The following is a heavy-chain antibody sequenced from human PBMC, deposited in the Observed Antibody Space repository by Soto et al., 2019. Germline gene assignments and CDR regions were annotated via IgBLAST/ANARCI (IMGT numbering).Heavy chain of an antibody. J-gene: IGHJ4*02. CDR1: GYTFTSYY. CDR3: ARDPYSYGYLWAYYFDY. V-gene: IGHV1-46*01. CDR2: INPSGGST. D-gene: IGHD5-18*01. Sequence: GASVKVSCKASGYTFTSYYMHWVRQAPGQGLEWMGIINPSGGSTSYAQKFQGRVTMTRDTSTSTVYMELSSLRSEDTAVYYCARDPYSYGYLWAYYFDYWGQGTLVTVSS.